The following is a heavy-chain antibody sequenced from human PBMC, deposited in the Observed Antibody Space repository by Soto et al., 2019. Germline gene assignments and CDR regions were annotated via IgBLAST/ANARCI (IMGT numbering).Heavy chain of an antibody. J-gene: IGHJ1*01. CDR3: VKETVFKGVAEH. D-gene: IGHD6-19*01. Sequence: EVQLLESGGGLVQPGGSLRLACVGSGFTFSNYAMSWIRQAPGKGLEWVSAFSDSGNTDYADSVKGRFTISRDNSKDTLYLQMNGLRAEDTALYHCVKETVFKGVAEHWGQGTLVTVSS. CDR2: FSDSGNT. CDR1: GFTFSNYA. V-gene: IGHV3-23*01.